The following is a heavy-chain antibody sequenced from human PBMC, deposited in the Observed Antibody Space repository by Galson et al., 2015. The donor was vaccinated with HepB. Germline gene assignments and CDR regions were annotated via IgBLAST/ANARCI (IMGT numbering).Heavy chain of an antibody. Sequence: SVKVSCKASGYAFTRYTINWVRQAPGQGLEWMGWISAYSGYTNYAQRFQGRVTLTTDTSTTTAYMELRNLKSDDTAVYYCARGGMGTVGGPTFDFWGQGILITVSS. J-gene: IGHJ4*02. D-gene: IGHD5-24*01. CDR1: GYAFTRYT. CDR3: ARGGMGTVGGPTFDF. V-gene: IGHV1-18*01. CDR2: ISAYSGYT.